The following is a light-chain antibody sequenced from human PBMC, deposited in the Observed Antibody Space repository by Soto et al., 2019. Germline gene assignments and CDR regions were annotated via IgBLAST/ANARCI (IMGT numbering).Light chain of an antibody. J-gene: IGKJ4*01. CDR1: QSVSSSY. Sequence: EIVLTQSPGTLSLSPGERATLSCRASQSVSSSYLAWYQQKPGQAPRLLIYGASSRATGIPDRFSGSGSGTDFTLTISRPEPEDFAVYYCQQYGSSLLTLGGGTKVEIK. CDR2: GAS. CDR3: QQYGSSLLT. V-gene: IGKV3-20*01.